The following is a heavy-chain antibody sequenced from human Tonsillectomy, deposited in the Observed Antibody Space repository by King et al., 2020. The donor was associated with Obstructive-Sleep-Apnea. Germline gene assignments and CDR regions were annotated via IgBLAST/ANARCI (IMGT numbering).Heavy chain of an antibody. CDR3: SRDLAWIQISPDY. D-gene: IGHD5-18*01. CDR2: IGSSTNYI. J-gene: IGHJ4*02. CDR1: GFTFSTYS. Sequence: VQLVESGGGLVKPGGSLRLSCAASGFTFSTYSMTWVRQAPGKGLEWVSSIGSSTNYIDYADSVKGRFSISRDNTKSSLYLQMNILRAEDTAVYYCSRDLAWIQISPDYWGQGTLVTVSS. V-gene: IGHV3-21*01.